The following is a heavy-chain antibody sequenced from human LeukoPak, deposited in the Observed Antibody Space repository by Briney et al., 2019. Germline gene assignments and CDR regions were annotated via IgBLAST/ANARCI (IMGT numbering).Heavy chain of an antibody. CDR1: GYTFTSYD. J-gene: IGHJ4*02. CDR2: MNPNSGNT. V-gene: IGHV1-8*01. Sequence: ASVKVSCKASGYTFTSYDINWVRQATGQGLEWMGWMNPNSGNTGYARKFQGRVTMTRNTSISTAYMELSSLRSEDTAVYYCARGGLPSYDFWSGYSFLIDYWGQGTLVTVSS. D-gene: IGHD3-3*01. CDR3: ARGGLPSYDFWSGYSFLIDY.